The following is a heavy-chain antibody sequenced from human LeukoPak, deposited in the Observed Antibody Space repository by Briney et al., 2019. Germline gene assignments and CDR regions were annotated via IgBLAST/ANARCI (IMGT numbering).Heavy chain of an antibody. Sequence: PGGSLRLSCAASGFTLSSYAMSWVRQAPGKGLEWVSTIDVTTGGSYYADSVKGRFTISRDTFQHTLYLQLNSLRVDDTAVYYCAKVNYYQPYFWGQGTLVTVSS. CDR1: GFTLSSYA. J-gene: IGHJ4*02. CDR3: AKVNYYQPYF. V-gene: IGHV3-23*01. D-gene: IGHD2-2*01. CDR2: IDVTTGGS.